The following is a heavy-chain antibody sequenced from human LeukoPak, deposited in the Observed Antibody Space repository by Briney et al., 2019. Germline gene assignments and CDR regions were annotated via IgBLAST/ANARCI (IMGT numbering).Heavy chain of an antibody. V-gene: IGHV3-73*01. D-gene: IGHD2-2*01. CDR1: GFTFSGSA. CDR2: IRSKANSYAT. J-gene: IGHJ6*04. CDR3: TRFGIYCSSTSCYQQGLDV. Sequence: GGSLRLSCAASGFTFSGSAMHWVRQASGKGLEWVGRIRSKANSYATAYAASVKGRFTISRDDSKNTAYLQMNSLKAEDTAVYYCTRFGIYCSSTSCYQQGLDVWGKGTTVTVSS.